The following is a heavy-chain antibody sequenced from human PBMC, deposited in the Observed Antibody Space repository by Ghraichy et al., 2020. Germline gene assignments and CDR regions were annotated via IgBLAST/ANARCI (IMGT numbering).Heavy chain of an antibody. Sequence: GGSLRLSCAASGFTFSSYAMSWVRQAPGKGLEWVSAISGSGGSTYYADSVKGRFTISRDNSKNTLYLQMNSLRAEDTAAYYCAKDFSSYYYGSGSYYNRGFDYWGQGTLVTVSS. CDR2: ISGSGGST. D-gene: IGHD3-10*01. CDR1: GFTFSSYA. V-gene: IGHV3-23*01. J-gene: IGHJ4*02. CDR3: AKDFSSYYYGSGSYYNRGFDY.